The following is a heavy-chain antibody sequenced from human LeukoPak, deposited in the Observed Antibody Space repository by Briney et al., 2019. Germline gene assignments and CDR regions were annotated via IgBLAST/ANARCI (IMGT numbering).Heavy chain of an antibody. CDR3: AKILGSIAARGRGYFDY. V-gene: IGHV3-30*02. CDR2: MRYDGSNK. Sequence: EPGGSLRLSCAASGFTFSSYGMHWVRQAPGKGLEWVAFMRYDGSNKYYADSVKGRFTISRDNSKNTLYLQMNSLRAEDTAVYYCAKILGSIAARGRGYFDYWGQGTLVTVSS. CDR1: GFTFSSYG. J-gene: IGHJ4*02. D-gene: IGHD6-6*01.